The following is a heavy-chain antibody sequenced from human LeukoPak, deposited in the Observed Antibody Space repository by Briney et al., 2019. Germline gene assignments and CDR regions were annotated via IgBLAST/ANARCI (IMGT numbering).Heavy chain of an antibody. CDR2: IYYSGST. CDR3: ARDREMATTTAFDI. V-gene: IGHV4-59*01. CDR1: GGSISSYF. Sequence: SETLSLTCTVSGGSISSYFWSWIRQPPGKGLEWIGYIYYSGSTNYNPSLKSRVTISVDTSNNQFYLKLSSVTAADTAVYYCARDREMATTTAFDIWGQGTVVTV. D-gene: IGHD5-24*01. J-gene: IGHJ3*02.